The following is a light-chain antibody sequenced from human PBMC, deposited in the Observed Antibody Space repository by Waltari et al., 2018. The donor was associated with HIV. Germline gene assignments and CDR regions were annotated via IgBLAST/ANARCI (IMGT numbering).Light chain of an antibody. CDR3: QQYYSTLRT. Sequence: DIVMTQSPDSLAVSLGERATINCKSSQSVLYSSNNKNYLAWYQQKPGQPPKLLIYWESTRESGVPDRFSGRRSQTEFTVTISSLQAEDVAVYYCQQYYSTLRTFGQGTKVESK. CDR1: QSVLYSSNNKNY. CDR2: WES. J-gene: IGKJ1*01. V-gene: IGKV4-1*01.